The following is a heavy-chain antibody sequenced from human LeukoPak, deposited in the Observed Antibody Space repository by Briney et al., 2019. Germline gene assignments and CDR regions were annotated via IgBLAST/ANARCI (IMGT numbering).Heavy chain of an antibody. CDR1: GFTFSNYA. CDR2: ISYDGSNK. CDR3: ARRDSNSLIDY. Sequence: GGSLRLSCAASGFTFSNYAMHWVRQAPGKRLEWVAVISYDGSNKYYADSVKGRFTISRDNSKNTLDLQMNSLRAEDTAVYYCARRDSNSLIDYWGQGTLVTVSS. V-gene: IGHV3-30*04. D-gene: IGHD6-13*01. J-gene: IGHJ4*02.